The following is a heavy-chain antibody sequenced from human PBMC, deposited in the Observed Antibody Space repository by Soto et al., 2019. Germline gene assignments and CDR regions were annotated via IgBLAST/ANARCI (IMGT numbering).Heavy chain of an antibody. D-gene: IGHD5-12*01. CDR2: MYYGGST. CDR3: ARDSGGYSGYDPFDY. J-gene: IGHJ4*02. Sequence: QVPLQESGPGLVKPSETLSLTCTVSGGSISSNYWSWIRQPPGKGLEWIGYMYYGGSTNYNPSLKSRVTISGDTSKNQVSLKLSSVTAADTAVYYCARDSGGYSGYDPFDYWGQGILVTVSS. V-gene: IGHV4-59*01. CDR1: GGSISSNY.